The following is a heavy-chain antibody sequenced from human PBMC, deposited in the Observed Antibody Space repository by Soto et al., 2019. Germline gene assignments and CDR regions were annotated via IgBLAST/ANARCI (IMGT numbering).Heavy chain of an antibody. CDR2: ISSDESNK. Sequence: QVQLVESGGGVVQPGRSLRLSCAASGFTFSSYSMHWVRQAPGKGLEWVAVISSDESNKYSADFVKGRFTISRDNSKNTLYLQMNSLRPDDTAVYYCACGYWLDYWGQGTRVTVS. V-gene: IGHV3-30*03. J-gene: IGHJ4*02. D-gene: IGHD3-22*01. CDR3: ACGYWLDY. CDR1: GFTFSSYS.